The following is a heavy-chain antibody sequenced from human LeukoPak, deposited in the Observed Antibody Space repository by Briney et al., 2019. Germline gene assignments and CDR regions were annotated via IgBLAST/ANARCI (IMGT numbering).Heavy chain of an antibody. Sequence: GGSLRLSCTASGFTFSSYAMHWVRQAPGKGLEWVAVISSDGSNKYYADSVKGRFTISRDNSKHTLYLQMISLRAEDTAVYYCAREWELVYWGQGTLVTVSS. D-gene: IGHD1-26*01. CDR1: GFTFSSYA. CDR2: ISSDGSNK. J-gene: IGHJ4*02. V-gene: IGHV3-30-3*01. CDR3: AREWELVY.